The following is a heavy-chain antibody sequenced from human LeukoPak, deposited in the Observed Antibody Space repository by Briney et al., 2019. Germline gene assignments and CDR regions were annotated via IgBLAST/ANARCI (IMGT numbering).Heavy chain of an antibody. CDR1: GFTFSSYA. CDR2: INSDGSST. V-gene: IGHV3-74*01. CDR3: ARAGNLGSGWSHSQYYYYGMDV. J-gene: IGHJ6*02. Sequence: GGSLRLSCAASGFTFSSYAMSWVRQAPGKGLVWVSRINSDGSSTSYAGSVKGRFTISRDNAKNTLYLQMNSLRAEDTAVYYCARAGNLGSGWSHSQYYYYGMDVWGQGTTVTVSS. D-gene: IGHD6-19*01.